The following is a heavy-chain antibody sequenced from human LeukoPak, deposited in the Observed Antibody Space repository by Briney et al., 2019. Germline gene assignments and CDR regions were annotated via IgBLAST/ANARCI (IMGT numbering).Heavy chain of an antibody. CDR1: GFTFSTYG. CDR3: ASLRQESSGSYLQWDYFDY. Sequence: PGGSLRLSCAASGFTFSTYGMSWVRQAPGEGLDWGSAVSGRGGSTHYADSVTGRFTISRDNSKNTLYLQMNSLRAEDTAVYYCASLRQESSGSYLQWDYFDYWGQGTLVTVSS. CDR2: VSGRGGST. V-gene: IGHV3-23*01. D-gene: IGHD1-26*01. J-gene: IGHJ4*02.